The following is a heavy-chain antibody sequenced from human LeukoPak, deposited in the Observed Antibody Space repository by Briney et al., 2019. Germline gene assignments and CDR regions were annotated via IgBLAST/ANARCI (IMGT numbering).Heavy chain of an antibody. Sequence: GGSLRLSCAASGFTFSSYSMNWVRQAPGKGLEWVSSISSSSYIYYADSVKGRFTISRDHAKNSLYLQMNGLRAEDTAVYYCARGSMWSGYDYWGQGTLVTVSS. V-gene: IGHV3-21*01. CDR1: GFTFSSYS. D-gene: IGHD3-3*01. CDR3: ARGSMWSGYDY. J-gene: IGHJ4*02. CDR2: ISSSSYI.